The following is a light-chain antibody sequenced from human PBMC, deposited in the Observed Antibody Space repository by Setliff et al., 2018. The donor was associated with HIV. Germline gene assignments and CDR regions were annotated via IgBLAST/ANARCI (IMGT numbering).Light chain of an antibody. Sequence: QSVLTQPASVSGSPGQSITISCTGTNSDIGGYNYVSWYQQLPGKAPKLMIFQVINRPSGVSNRFSGSKSGNTASLTISGLQAEDEANYYCSASRPSTNLVVFGTGTKVTV. J-gene: IGLJ1*01. CDR1: NSDIGGYNY. V-gene: IGLV2-14*01. CDR3: SASRPSTNLVV. CDR2: QVI.